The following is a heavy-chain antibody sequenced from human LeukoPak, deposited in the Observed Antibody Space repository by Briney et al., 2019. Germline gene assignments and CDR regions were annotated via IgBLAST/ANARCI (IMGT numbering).Heavy chain of an antibody. CDR1: GYTFTSYG. CDR3: ARVRGVYMVRGVPDY. D-gene: IGHD3-10*01. V-gene: IGHV1-2*02. J-gene: IGHJ4*02. Sequence: ASVKVSCKASGYTFTSYGISWVRQAPGQGLEWMGWINPNSGGTNYAQKFQGRVTMTRDTSISTAYMELSRLRSDDTAVYYCARVRGVYMVRGVPDYWGQGTLVTVSS. CDR2: INPNSGGT.